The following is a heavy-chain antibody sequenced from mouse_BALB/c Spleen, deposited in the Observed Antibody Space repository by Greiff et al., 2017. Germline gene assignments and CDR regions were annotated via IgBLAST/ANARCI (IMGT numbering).Heavy chain of an antibody. CDR2: IDPYNGGT. CDR3: ARSESPNYYGSSYRAMDY. V-gene: IGHV1S135*01. CDR1: GYSFTDYN. Sequence: VQLKQSGPELVKPGASVKVSCKASGYSFTDYNMYWVKQSHGKSLEWIGYIDPYNGGTSYNQKFKGKATLTVDKSSSIAFMHLNSLTSEDSAVYYCARSESPNYYGSSYRAMDYWGQGTSVTVSS. J-gene: IGHJ4*01. D-gene: IGHD1-1*01.